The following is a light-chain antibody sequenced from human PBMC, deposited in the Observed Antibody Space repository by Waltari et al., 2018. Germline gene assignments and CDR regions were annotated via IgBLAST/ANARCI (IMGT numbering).Light chain of an antibody. V-gene: IGLV1-51*01. J-gene: IGLJ2*01. CDR3: GTWDNSLSAVV. Sequence: QSVLTQPPSVSAAPRQKVTISCPGSSSNIGSHYVSWYQQFPGTAPKLISSDKDKRPSGTPDRFSGSKSGTSATLGIIGLQTGDEADYYCGTWDNSLSAVVFGGGTKLTVL. CDR2: DKD. CDR1: SSNIGSHY.